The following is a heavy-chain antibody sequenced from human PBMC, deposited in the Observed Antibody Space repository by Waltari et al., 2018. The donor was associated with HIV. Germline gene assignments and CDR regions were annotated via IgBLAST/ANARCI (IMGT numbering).Heavy chain of an antibody. CDR1: GFTFRNYT. D-gene: IGHD7-27*01. J-gene: IGHJ4*02. CDR3: ARDINGGWGY. CDR2: ISRSSSSI. Sequence: EVQLVESGGGLVQPGGSLGLSCAASGFTFRNYTMNWVRQDPGKGLEWVSYISRSSSSIFYADSVKGRFTISRDNAKNSLYLQMNSLRVEDTAVYYCARDINGGWGYWGQGTLVTVAS. V-gene: IGHV3-48*01.